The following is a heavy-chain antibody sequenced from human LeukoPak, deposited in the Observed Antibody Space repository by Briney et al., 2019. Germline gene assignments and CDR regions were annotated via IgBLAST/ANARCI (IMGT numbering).Heavy chain of an antibody. J-gene: IGHJ4*02. Sequence: SQTLSLTCTVSGGSISSGDYYWSWIRQPPGKGLEWIGEINHSGSTNYNPSLKSRVTISVDTSKNQFSLKLSSVTAADTAVYYCARRGPRYYDILTGYYRPFDYWGQGTLVTVSS. CDR2: INHSGST. CDR3: ARRGPRYYDILTGYYRPFDY. CDR1: GGSISSGDYY. D-gene: IGHD3-9*01. V-gene: IGHV4-30-4*08.